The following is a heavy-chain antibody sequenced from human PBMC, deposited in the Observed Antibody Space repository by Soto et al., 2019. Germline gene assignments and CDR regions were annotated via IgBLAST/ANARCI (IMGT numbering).Heavy chain of an antibody. V-gene: IGHV4-59*01. CDR2: IYYSGST. CDR1: GGSISSYY. CDR3: ARMGPYGSGGGYYYGMDV. D-gene: IGHD3-10*01. Sequence: PSETLSLTCTVSGGSISSYYWSWIRQPPGKGLEWIGYIYYSGSTNYNPPLKSRVTISVDTSKNQFSLKLSSVTAADTAVYYCARMGPYGSGGGYYYGMDVWGQGTTVTVSS. J-gene: IGHJ6*02.